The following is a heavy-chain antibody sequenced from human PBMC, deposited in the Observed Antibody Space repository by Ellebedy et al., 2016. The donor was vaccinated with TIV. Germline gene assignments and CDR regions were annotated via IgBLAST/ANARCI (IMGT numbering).Heavy chain of an antibody. D-gene: IGHD3-22*01. V-gene: IGHV1-69*13. J-gene: IGHJ6*02. Sequence: SVKVSCXASGGTFSSYAISWVRQAPGQGLEWMGGIIPIFGTANYAQKFQGRVTITADESTSTAYMELSSLRSEDTAVYYCASQLEVNYYGMDVWGQGTTVTVSS. CDR3: ASQLEVNYYGMDV. CDR2: IIPIFGTA. CDR1: GGTFSSYA.